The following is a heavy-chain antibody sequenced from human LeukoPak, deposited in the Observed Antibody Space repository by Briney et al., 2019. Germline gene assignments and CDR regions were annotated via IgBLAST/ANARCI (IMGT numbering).Heavy chain of an antibody. CDR3: ARDISGSGSYYNPSWYFDY. D-gene: IGHD3-10*01. CDR2: INTDGSST. Sequence: PGGSLRLSCAASGFTFSSYWMHWVRQAPGKGLVWVSRINTDGSSTSYADSVKGRFTISRDNAKNTLYLQMNSLRAEDTAVYYCARDISGSGSYYNPSWYFDYWGQGTLVTVSS. V-gene: IGHV3-74*01. CDR1: GFTFSSYW. J-gene: IGHJ4*02.